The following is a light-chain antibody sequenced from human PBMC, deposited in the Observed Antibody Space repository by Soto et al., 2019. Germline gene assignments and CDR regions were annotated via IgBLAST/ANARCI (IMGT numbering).Light chain of an antibody. CDR2: EVT. J-gene: IGLJ3*02. Sequence: QSALTQPTSVFGSLGQSITISCTGTSSDIGSYDFVSWYQHHPGKAPKLMIYEVTNRPSGVSHRFSGSKSDNTASLTISGLQAEDEADYYCSSYTRITTQWVFGGGTKLTVL. V-gene: IGLV2-14*01. CDR1: SSDIGSYDF. CDR3: SSYTRITTQWV.